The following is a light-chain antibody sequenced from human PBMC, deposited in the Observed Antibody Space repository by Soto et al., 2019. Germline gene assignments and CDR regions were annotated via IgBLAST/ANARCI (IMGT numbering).Light chain of an antibody. J-gene: IGLJ1*01. Sequence: QSALTQPASVSGSPGQSITISCTGTNSDVGGYTYVSWYQQHPGKAPKLMIYDVSNRPSGVSNRFSGSKSGNTASLTISGLKADDEDDYYCSSYTSSSTPYVFGTGTKVTVL. V-gene: IGLV2-14*03. CDR1: NSDVGGYTY. CDR3: SSYTSSSTPYV. CDR2: DVS.